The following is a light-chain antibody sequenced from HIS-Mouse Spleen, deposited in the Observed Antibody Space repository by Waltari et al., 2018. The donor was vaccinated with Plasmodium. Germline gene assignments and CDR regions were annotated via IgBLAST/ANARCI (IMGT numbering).Light chain of an antibody. CDR1: QSVSSY. Sequence: ELVLTQSPATLSLSPGERATLPCRASQSVSSYLAWYQQKPGQAPMLLIYDASNRATGIPARFSGSGSGTDFTLTISSLEPEDFAVYYCQQRSNWPLTFGGGTK. CDR2: DAS. CDR3: QQRSNWPLT. V-gene: IGKV3-11*01. J-gene: IGKJ4*01.